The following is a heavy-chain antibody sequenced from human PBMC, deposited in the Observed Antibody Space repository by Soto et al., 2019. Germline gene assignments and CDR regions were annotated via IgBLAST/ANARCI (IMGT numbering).Heavy chain of an antibody. CDR1: GGSVSSASYC. D-gene: IGHD6-19*01. Sequence: QVQLQESGPGLVRPSETLSLTCTVSGGSVSSASYCWVWLRTSAGQGLEWIGYISYRGNTDYNPTLKSGVTISADTSRNQFSLRLSSVTASGTAVYYCARGRYDSGWFDFWGQGTPVTVSS. J-gene: IGHJ4*02. V-gene: IGHV4-61*01. CDR3: ARGRYDSGWFDF. CDR2: ISYRGNT.